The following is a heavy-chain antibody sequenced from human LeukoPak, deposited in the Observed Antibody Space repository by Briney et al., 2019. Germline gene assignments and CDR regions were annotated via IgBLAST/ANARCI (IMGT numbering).Heavy chain of an antibody. Sequence: GASVKVSCKASGYTFTSYGISWVRQAPGQGLEWMRWISAYNGNTNYAQKLQGRVTMTTDTSTSTAYMELRSLRSDDTAVYYCARDTYYYDSSGPLDPWGQGTLVTVSS. J-gene: IGHJ5*02. CDR3: ARDTYYYDSSGPLDP. V-gene: IGHV1-18*01. D-gene: IGHD3-22*01. CDR1: GYTFTSYG. CDR2: ISAYNGNT.